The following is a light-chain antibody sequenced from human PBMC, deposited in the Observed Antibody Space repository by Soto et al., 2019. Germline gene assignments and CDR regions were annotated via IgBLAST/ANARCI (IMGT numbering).Light chain of an antibody. V-gene: IGLV2-14*01. Sequence: QSALTQPASVSGSPGQSITVSCTGTNTDVGGYNYVSWYQQHPGKAPKLIIYEVTDRPSGVSNRFSGSKSGNTASLTISGLQAEDEAEYYCSSYTNINTRACVFGTGTKLTVL. J-gene: IGLJ1*01. CDR1: NTDVGGYNY. CDR3: SSYTNINTRACV. CDR2: EVT.